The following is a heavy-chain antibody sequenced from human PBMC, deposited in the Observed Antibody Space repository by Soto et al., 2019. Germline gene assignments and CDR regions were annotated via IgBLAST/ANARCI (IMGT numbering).Heavy chain of an antibody. CDR1: GGSFSGYY. CDR2: INHSGST. CDR3: ARASLMGAIYYYGMDV. J-gene: IGHJ6*02. D-gene: IGHD1-26*01. Sequence: ASETLSLTCAVYGGSFSGYYWSWIRQPPGKGLEWIGEINHSGSTNYNPSLKSRVTISVDTSKNQFSLKLSSVTAADTAVYYCARASLMGAIYYYGMDVWGQGTTVTVSS. V-gene: IGHV4-34*01.